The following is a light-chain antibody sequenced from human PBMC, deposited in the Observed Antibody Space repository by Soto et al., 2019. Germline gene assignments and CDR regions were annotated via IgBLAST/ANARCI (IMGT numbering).Light chain of an antibody. CDR2: EVS. J-gene: IGLJ2*01. Sequence: QSALTQPASVSGSPGQSITISCTGTSSDVGGYNYVSWYQHHPGKVPKLMIYEVSNRPSGVSNRFSGSKSGNTASLTISGLQAEDEADYYCSSFTISSTQVFGGGTKVTVL. CDR1: SSDVGGYNY. CDR3: SSFTISSTQV. V-gene: IGLV2-14*01.